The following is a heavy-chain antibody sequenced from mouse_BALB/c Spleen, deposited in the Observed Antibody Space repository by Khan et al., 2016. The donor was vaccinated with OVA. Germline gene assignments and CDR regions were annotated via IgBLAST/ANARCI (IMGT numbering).Heavy chain of an antibody. V-gene: IGHV3-2*02. J-gene: IGHJ2*01. CDR2: ISYSGVT. CDR3: ARWNDYGYYFDY. CDR1: GYSITSGYA. D-gene: IGHD1-1*01. Sequence: VQLKESGPGLVKPSQSLSLPCTVPGYSITSGYAWNWIRQFPGNKLEWMGYISYSGVTSYTPSLKSRISITRDTSKNQFFLQLNSVTTEDTATYYCARWNDYGYYFDYWGQGTTLTVSS.